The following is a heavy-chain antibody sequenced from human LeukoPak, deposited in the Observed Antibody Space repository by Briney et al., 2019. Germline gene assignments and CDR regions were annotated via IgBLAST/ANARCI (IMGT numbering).Heavy chain of an antibody. V-gene: IGHV1-18*01. CDR2: ISAYDGNT. CDR3: ARSRTTGTSDY. D-gene: IGHD1-1*01. J-gene: IGHJ4*02. Sequence: ASVKVSSKASGYTFTSYGISWVRQAPGQGLEWMGWISAYDGNTNYAQKLQGRVTMTTDTSTSTAYMELRSLRSDDTAVYYCARSRTTGTSDYWGQGTLVTVSS. CDR1: GYTFTSYG.